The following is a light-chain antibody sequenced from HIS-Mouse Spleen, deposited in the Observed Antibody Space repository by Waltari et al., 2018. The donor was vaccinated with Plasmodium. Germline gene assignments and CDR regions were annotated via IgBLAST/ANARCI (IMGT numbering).Light chain of an antibody. CDR3: LQHNSYPRT. CDR1: QSVSSN. CDR2: GAS. Sequence: EIVMTQSPATLSVSPGERATLSCRASQSVSSNLAWYQQKPGQAPRLRIYGASTRATGIPARFSGSGSGTEFTLTISSLQSEDFAVYYCLQHNSYPRTFGQGTKVEIK. V-gene: IGKV3-15*01. J-gene: IGKJ1*01.